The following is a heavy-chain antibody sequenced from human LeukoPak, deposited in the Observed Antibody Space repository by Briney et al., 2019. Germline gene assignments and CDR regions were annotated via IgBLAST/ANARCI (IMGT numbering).Heavy chain of an antibody. Sequence: PGGPLSLSCAASGFTFSKAWMSWVRQAPGKGVEWVGRIKSKTDGGTTDYAAAVKGSLNIQRDDSKNTLDQQMSSLKTEITAVEYWATSGPPTNYAFKMYCYYYVMDVWGQRTTVTVS. V-gene: IGHV3-15*01. D-gene: IGHD4/OR15-4a*01. J-gene: IGHJ6*02. CDR2: IKSKTDGGTT. CDR1: GFTFSKAW. CDR3: ATSGPPTNYAFKMYCYYYVMDV.